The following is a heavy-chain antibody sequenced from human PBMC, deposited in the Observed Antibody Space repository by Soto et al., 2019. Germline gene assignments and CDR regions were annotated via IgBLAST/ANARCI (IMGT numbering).Heavy chain of an antibody. CDR2: IFHSGIT. V-gene: IGHV4-59*01. CDR3: ARDGYFYDSAGYYRTLDS. Sequence: QVHLQESGPGLVKPSETLSLSCTISGGSFNNDYWTWIRQSPGKGLEWIGYIFHSGITDYNPSVKSHVTISIDKSKNRFSLKLTSVTAADTAVYYCARDGYFYDSAGYYRTLDSWGQGILVTVSS. CDR1: GGSFNNDY. D-gene: IGHD3-22*01. J-gene: IGHJ5*01.